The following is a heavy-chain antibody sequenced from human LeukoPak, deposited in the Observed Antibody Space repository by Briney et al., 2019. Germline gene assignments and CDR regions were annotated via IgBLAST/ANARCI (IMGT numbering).Heavy chain of an antibody. J-gene: IGHJ4*02. CDR3: ARAGVAVAYYYYFDY. CDR2: IKSDGSRT. Sequence: GGSLRLSCAASGFTFSGYWMHWVRQAPGEGLVWVSRIKSDGSRTTYADYVKGRFTISRDNTTNTLYLQMNSLRAEDTAVYYCARAGVAVAYYYYFDYWGQGSLVTVSS. CDR1: GFTFSGYW. D-gene: IGHD6-19*01. V-gene: IGHV3-74*01.